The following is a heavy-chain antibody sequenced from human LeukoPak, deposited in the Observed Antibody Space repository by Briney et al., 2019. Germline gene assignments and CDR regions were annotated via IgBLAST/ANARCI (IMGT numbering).Heavy chain of an antibody. CDR3: AIGVKSSGWYGPYYYMDV. CDR2: IYYSGST. V-gene: IGHV4-39*01. Sequence: SETLSLTCTGSAGSISSSNYYWGWLRQPPGKGLDWTGSIYYSGSTYYSPSLNSRVTMSQDTSKNRFSLKLSSVTAADTAVYFCAIGVKSSGWYGPYYYMDVWGRGTTVTVSS. D-gene: IGHD6-19*01. J-gene: IGHJ6*03. CDR1: AGSISSSNYY.